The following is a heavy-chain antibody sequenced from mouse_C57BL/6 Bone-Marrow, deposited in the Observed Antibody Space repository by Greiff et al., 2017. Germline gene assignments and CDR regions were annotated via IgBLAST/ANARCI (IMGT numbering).Heavy chain of an antibody. D-gene: IGHD1-1*01. Sequence: VQLQQSGAELVRPGSSVKMSCKTSGYTFTSYGINWVKQRPGRGLEWIGYIYIGNGYTEYNEKFKGKATLTSDTSSSTAYMQLSSLTSEDSAIYFCARETTGYGSSHWYFDVWGTGTTVTVSS. CDR3: ARETTGYGSSHWYFDV. CDR2: IYIGNGYT. V-gene: IGHV1-58*01. J-gene: IGHJ1*03. CDR1: GYTFTSYG.